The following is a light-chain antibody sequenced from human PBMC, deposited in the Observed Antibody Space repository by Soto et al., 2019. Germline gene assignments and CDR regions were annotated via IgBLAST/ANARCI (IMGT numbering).Light chain of an antibody. V-gene: IGKV3-15*01. CDR2: GAS. CDR1: QSVSSY. J-gene: IGKJ1*01. CDR3: QQYNNWPPWT. Sequence: EIVMTQSPATLSVSPVERATLSCRTSQSVSSYLAWYQQKPGQAPRLLIYGASTRATGIPARFSGSGSGTKFTLIINSLQSEDFAVYYCQQYNNWPPWTFGQGTKVDIK.